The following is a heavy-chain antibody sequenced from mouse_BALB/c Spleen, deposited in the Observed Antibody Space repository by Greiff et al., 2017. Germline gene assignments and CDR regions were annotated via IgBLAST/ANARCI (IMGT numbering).Heavy chain of an antibody. Sequence: VQLQESGPGLVAPSQSLSITCTVSGFSLTGYGVNWVRQPPGKGLEWLGMIWGDGSTDYNSALKSRLSISKDNSKSQVFLKMNSLQTDDTARYYCAREGGYGSPWYFDVWGAGTTVTVSS. CDR3: AREGGYGSPWYFDV. V-gene: IGHV2-6-7*01. CDR1: GFSLTGYG. CDR2: IWGDGST. D-gene: IGHD1-1*01. J-gene: IGHJ1*01.